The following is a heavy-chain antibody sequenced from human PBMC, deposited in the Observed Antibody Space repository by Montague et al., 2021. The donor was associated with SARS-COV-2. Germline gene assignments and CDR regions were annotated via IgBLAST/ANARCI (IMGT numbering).Heavy chain of an antibody. CDR2: INHSGSS. CDR3: ARGQVTIVAVLIMLPAAGAIDV. Sequence: SETLSLTCAVYGGSFSDYYWTWIRQPPGKGLEWIGEINHSGSSNYNPSLKNRVTISEDRSKNQISLKLNSVTAADTATYYCARGQVTIVAVLIMLPAAGAIDVWGQGTTVTVSS. CDR1: GGSFSDYY. V-gene: IGHV4-34*01. J-gene: IGHJ3*01. D-gene: IGHD3-3*01.